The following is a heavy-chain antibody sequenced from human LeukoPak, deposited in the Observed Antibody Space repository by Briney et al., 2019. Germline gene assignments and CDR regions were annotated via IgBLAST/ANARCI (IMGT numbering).Heavy chain of an antibody. Sequence: GGSLRLSCLTSGFTLSTNAMSWVRQAPGKGLEWISGISGSGASTYYADSVKGRFTISRDDSRNTLYPQMNSLRAEDTAVYYCARGFWNFDLWGRGTLVTV. CDR2: ISGSGAST. J-gene: IGHJ2*01. CDR3: ARGFWNFDL. CDR1: GFTLSTNA. V-gene: IGHV3-23*01.